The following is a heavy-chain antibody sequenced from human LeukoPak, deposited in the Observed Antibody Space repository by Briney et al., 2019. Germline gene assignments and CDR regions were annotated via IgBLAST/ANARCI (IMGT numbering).Heavy chain of an antibody. J-gene: IGHJ4*02. CDR2: ISAYNGNT. D-gene: IGHD3-10*01. CDR1: GYTFTSYG. V-gene: IGHV1-18*01. CDR3: ARALYGSGSYYSDF. Sequence: GASVKVSCKASGYTFTSYGISWVRQAPGQGLEWMGWISAYNGNTNYAQKLQGRVTMATDTSTSTAYMELRSLRSDDTAVYYCARALYGSGSYYSDFWGQGTLVTVSS.